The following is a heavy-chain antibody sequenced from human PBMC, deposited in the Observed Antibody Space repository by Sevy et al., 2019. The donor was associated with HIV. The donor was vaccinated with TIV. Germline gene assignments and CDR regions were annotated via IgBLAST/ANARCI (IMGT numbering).Heavy chain of an antibody. Sequence: GGSLRLSCAASGFTFSSYGMHWVRQAPGKGLEWVAVISYDGSNKYYAHSVKGRFTISRDNSKNTLYLQMNSLRAEDTAVYYCAKDLKGDYYSYYYYYGMDVWGQGTTVTVSS. D-gene: IGHD2-21*02. V-gene: IGHV3-30*18. CDR1: GFTFSSYG. J-gene: IGHJ6*02. CDR3: AKDLKGDYYSYYYYYGMDV. CDR2: ISYDGSNK.